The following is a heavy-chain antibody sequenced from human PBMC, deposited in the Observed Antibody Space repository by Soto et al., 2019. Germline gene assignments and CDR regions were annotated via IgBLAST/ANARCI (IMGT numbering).Heavy chain of an antibody. Sequence: QVQLQESGPGLVKPSETLSLTCSVSGGSISSYYWGWIRQPPGKGLEWIGHIYYSGGTSYNPSLMSLITISVDTSKNEFSLKLSSVTAADMAVYYCATDSAAGSGDYDHWGQGILVTVSS. J-gene: IGHJ4*02. CDR2: IYYSGGT. D-gene: IGHD6-13*01. CDR1: GGSISSYY. CDR3: ATDSAAGSGDYDH. V-gene: IGHV4-59*01.